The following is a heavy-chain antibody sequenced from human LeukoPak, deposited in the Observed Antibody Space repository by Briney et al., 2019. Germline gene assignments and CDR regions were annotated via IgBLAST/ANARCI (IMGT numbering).Heavy chain of an antibody. Sequence: GESLKISCKASGYSFTNYWIGWVRQMPAKALEWMGTIYPGDSDTRYSPSFQGQVTISADKSISTAYLQWSSLRASDTAMYYCARHRSTGDYFDYWGQGTLVTVSS. V-gene: IGHV5-51*01. J-gene: IGHJ4*02. CDR2: IYPGDSDT. CDR1: GYSFTNYW. D-gene: IGHD1-14*01. CDR3: ARHRSTGDYFDY.